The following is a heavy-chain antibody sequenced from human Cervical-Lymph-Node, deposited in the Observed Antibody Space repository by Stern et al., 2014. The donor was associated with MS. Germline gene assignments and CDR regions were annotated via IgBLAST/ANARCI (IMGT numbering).Heavy chain of an antibody. D-gene: IGHD2/OR15-2a*01. CDR3: ARGGFYAPFDS. CDR1: GFTFSDNF. V-gene: IGHV3-11*01. Sequence: VQLVESVGGLVKPGGSLRLSCAASGFTFSDNFMSWIRLSPGKGLEWLSYMGDSDRTISYADSVKGRFTISRDNAKNSLYLQMNSLRAEDSAVYYCARGGFYAPFDSWGQGTLVTVSS. J-gene: IGHJ4*02. CDR2: MGDSDRTI.